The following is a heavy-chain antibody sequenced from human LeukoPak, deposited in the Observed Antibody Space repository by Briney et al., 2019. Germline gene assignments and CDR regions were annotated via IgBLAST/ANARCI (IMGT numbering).Heavy chain of an antibody. CDR1: GFTFTISA. V-gene: IGHV1-58*01. CDR2: IVVGSGNT. Sequence: GASVKVSFKASGFTFTISAVQLVRHARGQRLEWIGWIVVGSGNTNYAQKFQERVTITRDRSTSTAYMELSSMRSEDTAVYYCAAGSDYYDLIYGMDVWAKGPRSPSP. CDR3: AAGSDYYDLIYGMDV. D-gene: IGHD3-22*01. J-gene: IGHJ6*02.